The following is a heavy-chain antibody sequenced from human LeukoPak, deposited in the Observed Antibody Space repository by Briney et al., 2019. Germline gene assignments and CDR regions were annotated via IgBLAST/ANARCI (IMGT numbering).Heavy chain of an antibody. CDR2: IIPIFGTA. CDR1: GGTFSSYA. Sequence: ASVKVSCKASGGTFSSYAISWVRQAPGQGLEWMGGIIPIFGTASYAQKFQGRVTITADESTSTAYMELSSLRSEDTAVYYCARGGYCSSTSCYSLFDYWGQGTLVTVSS. J-gene: IGHJ4*02. V-gene: IGHV1-69*13. CDR3: ARGGYCSSTSCYSLFDY. D-gene: IGHD2-2*01.